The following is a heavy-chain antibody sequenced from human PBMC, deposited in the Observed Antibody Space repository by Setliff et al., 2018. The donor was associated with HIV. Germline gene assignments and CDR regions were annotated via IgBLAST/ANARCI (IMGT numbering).Heavy chain of an antibody. Sequence: GGSLRLSCAASGFSFSSYWMSWVRQAPGKGLEWVANIKQDGSEKYYVDSVRGRFTISRDNAKNSLYLQMNSLRAEDTAVYYCTTSPSCGGDCSLDYWGQGTLVTVSS. CDR3: TTSPSCGGDCSLDY. V-gene: IGHV3-7*01. J-gene: IGHJ4*02. D-gene: IGHD2-21*01. CDR2: IKQDGSEK. CDR1: GFSFSSYW.